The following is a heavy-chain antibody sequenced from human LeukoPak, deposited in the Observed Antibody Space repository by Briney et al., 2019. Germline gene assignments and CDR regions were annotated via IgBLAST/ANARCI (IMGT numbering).Heavy chain of an antibody. J-gene: IGHJ4*02. V-gene: IGHV3-30*18. Sequence: GGSLRLSCAASGFTFSSYGMHWVRQAPGKGLEWVAVISDDGSNKYYADSVKGRFTISRDNSKNALDLQMNSVTTEDTAVYYCAKEGFGVGYFDYWGQGTLVTVSS. CDR3: AKEGFGVGYFDY. CDR2: ISDDGSNK. D-gene: IGHD1-26*01. CDR1: GFTFSSYG.